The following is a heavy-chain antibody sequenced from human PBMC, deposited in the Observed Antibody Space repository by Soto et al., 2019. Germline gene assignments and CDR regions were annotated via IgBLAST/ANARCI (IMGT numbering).Heavy chain of an antibody. J-gene: IGHJ6*02. CDR1: GFTFSRYA. CDR2: ISRDGTTT. V-gene: IGHV3-30-3*01. D-gene: IGHD2-2*01. Sequence: AVGSLRLSCEASGFTFSRYAMHWVRQAPGGGLDWVAVISRDGTTTYYGDSVKGRFTVSRDNSKNTVFLSMTSLGPDDTAVFYCASTPWLGVPAHHPAFWGQGTTVTVSS. CDR3: ASTPWLGVPAHHPAF.